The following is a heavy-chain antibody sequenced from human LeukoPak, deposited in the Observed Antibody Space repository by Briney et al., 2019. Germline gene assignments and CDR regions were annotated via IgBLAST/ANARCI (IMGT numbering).Heavy chain of an antibody. V-gene: IGHV3-23*01. CDR3: GKDPNGDYIGAFDF. D-gene: IGHD4-17*01. Sequence: PGGSLRLSCTGSGFTFSSYGMVWVRQAPGKGLEWVSAMRGDGGDIRYADSVKGRFTISRDNSKNTLYLQMNSLRAEDTAIYYCGKDPNGDYIGAFDFWGQGTKVTVSS. J-gene: IGHJ3*01. CDR2: MRGDGGDI. CDR1: GFTFSSYG.